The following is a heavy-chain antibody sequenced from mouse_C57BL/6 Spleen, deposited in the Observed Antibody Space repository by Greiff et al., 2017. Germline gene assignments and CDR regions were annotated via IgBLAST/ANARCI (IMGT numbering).Heavy chain of an antibody. CDR1: GYTFTSYW. CDR3: ARDGIYYDSAWFAY. CDR2: IYPGSGST. D-gene: IGHD2-4*01. Sequence: VQLQQPGAELVKPGASVKMSCKASGYTFTSYWITWVKQRPGQGLEWIGDIYPGSGSTNYNEKFKSKATLTVDTSSSTAYMQLSSLTSEDSAVYYCARDGIYYDSAWFAYWGQGTLVTVSA. V-gene: IGHV1-55*01. J-gene: IGHJ3*01.